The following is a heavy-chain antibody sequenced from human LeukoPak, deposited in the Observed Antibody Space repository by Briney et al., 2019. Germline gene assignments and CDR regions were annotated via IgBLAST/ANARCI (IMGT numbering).Heavy chain of an antibody. CDR2: ISSSSSYI. CDR3: ARGWNSDYFDY. CDR1: GFTFSSCA. J-gene: IGHJ4*02. Sequence: GGSLRLSCAASGFTFSSCAMSWVRQAPGKGLEWVSSISSSSSYIYYADSVKGRFTISRDNAKNSLYLQMNSLRAEDTAVYYCARGWNSDYFDYWGQGTLVTVSS. D-gene: IGHD1-7*01. V-gene: IGHV3-21*01.